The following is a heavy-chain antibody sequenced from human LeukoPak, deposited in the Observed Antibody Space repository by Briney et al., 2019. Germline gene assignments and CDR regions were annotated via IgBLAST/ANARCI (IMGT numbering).Heavy chain of an antibody. Sequence: PSETLSLTCTVSGGSISSSSYYWGWIRQPPGKGLEWIGSIYYSGSTYYNPSLKSRVTISVDTSTNQFSLKLSSVTAADTAVYYCARLRVAVIDYWGQGTLVTVSP. CDR1: GGSISSSSYY. V-gene: IGHV4-39*01. CDR3: ARLRVAVIDY. CDR2: IYYSGST. D-gene: IGHD6-19*01. J-gene: IGHJ4*02.